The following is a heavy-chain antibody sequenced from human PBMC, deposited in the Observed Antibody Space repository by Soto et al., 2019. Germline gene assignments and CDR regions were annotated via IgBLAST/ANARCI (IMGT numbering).Heavy chain of an antibody. CDR3: ARDTFGGAYDFCH. V-gene: IGHV3-66*01. J-gene: IGHJ4*02. CDR2: ISSGGST. D-gene: IGHD3-3*01. CDR1: GFTVTNLY. Sequence: EVQLVESGGGLVRPGGSLRLSCAASGFTVTNLYMTWVRQAPGQGLEWVSVISSGGSTYYADSVKGSFTISRDNSNNTLNLEMNSLRAGDTAVYYCARDTFGGAYDFCHGGQGTLVTVSS.